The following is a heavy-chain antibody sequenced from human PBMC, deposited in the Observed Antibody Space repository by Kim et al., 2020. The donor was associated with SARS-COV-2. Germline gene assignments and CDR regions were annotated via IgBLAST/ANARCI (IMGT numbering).Heavy chain of an antibody. CDR2: IKSKTDGGTT. J-gene: IGHJ4*02. CDR1: GFTFSNAW. V-gene: IGHV3-15*01. Sequence: GGSLRLSCAASGFTFSNAWMSWVRQAPGKGLEWVGRIKSKTDGGTTDYAAPVKGRFTISRDDSKNTLYLQMNSLKTEDTAVYYCTTDVFEDSSGYYYSFDYWGQGTLVTVSS. D-gene: IGHD3-22*01. CDR3: TTDVFEDSSGYYYSFDY.